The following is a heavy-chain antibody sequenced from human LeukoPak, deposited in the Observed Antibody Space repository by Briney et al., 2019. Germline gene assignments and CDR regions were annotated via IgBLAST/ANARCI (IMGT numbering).Heavy chain of an antibody. Sequence: AGESLRISCKGSGHSFTSYWISWVRQMPGKGLEWMGRIDPSDSYTNYSPSFQGHVTISADKSISTAYLQWSSLKASDTAMYYCARHSPVAANLYYYYYGMDVWGQGTTVTVSS. CDR2: IDPSDSYT. J-gene: IGHJ6*02. D-gene: IGHD6-19*01. CDR3: ARHSPVAANLYYYYYGMDV. CDR1: GHSFTSYW. V-gene: IGHV5-10-1*01.